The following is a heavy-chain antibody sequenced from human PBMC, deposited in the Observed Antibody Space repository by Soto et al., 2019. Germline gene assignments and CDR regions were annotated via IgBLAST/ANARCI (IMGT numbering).Heavy chain of an antibody. CDR2: IYPGDSDT. Sequence: GESLKISCKGSGYSFTSYWNGWVRQMPGKGLEWMGIIYPGDSDTRYSPSFQGQVTISADKSISTAYLQWSSLKASDTAMSYCARTLAVAGGYYAYGMPVCGQGTTVTVSS. CDR3: ARTLAVAGGYYAYGMPV. V-gene: IGHV5-51*01. D-gene: IGHD6-19*01. J-gene: IGHJ6*02. CDR1: GYSFTSYW.